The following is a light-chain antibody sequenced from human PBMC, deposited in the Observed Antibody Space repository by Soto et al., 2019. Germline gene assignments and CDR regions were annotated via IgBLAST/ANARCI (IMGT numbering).Light chain of an antibody. CDR2: AAS. J-gene: IGKJ3*01. CDR3: QKYSSVPV. Sequence: DIQMTQSPTSLSASVGDRVTITCRARQGIRNFVAWYQQKPGKPPKLLLSAASTLQSGVPSRFSGSGSGTDFTLTINILQPEDVATYSCQKYSSVPVFGPGTKVQI. V-gene: IGKV1-27*01. CDR1: QGIRNF.